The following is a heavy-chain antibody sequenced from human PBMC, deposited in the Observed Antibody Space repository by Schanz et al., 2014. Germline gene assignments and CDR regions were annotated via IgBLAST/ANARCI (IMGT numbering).Heavy chain of an antibody. J-gene: IGHJ4*02. CDR3: ARGYSGYSHVDY. V-gene: IGHV7-4-1*02. Sequence: QVQLVQSGSELKKPGASVKVSCKASGYTFAMYVMTWVPQPPGQGIEWMGWINTNTAHPTYAQGFTGRFVYTLDASVTTAYLEISSLKAEDTAVYYCARGYSGYSHVDYGGQGALVTVSS. CDR2: INTNTAHP. CDR1: GYTFAMYV. D-gene: IGHD5-12*01.